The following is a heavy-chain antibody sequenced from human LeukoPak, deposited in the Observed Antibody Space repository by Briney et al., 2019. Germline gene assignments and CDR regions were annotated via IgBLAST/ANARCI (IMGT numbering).Heavy chain of an antibody. J-gene: IGHJ4*02. CDR2: IYHSGTT. Sequence: PSETLSLTCTVSGDSISNNRYYWGWVRQSPGKGLEWIGYIYHSGTTSYNPSLKSRVTISVDTSKNQFSLKLSSVTAADTAVYYCARGLSYRFVDYWGQGTLVTVSS. D-gene: IGHD1-26*01. CDR3: ARGLSYRFVDY. V-gene: IGHV4-39*01. CDR1: GDSISNNRYY.